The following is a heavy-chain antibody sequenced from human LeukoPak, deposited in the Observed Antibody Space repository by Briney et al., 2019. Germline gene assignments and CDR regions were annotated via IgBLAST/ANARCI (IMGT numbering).Heavy chain of an antibody. CDR3: ARLLWFGEFPDY. J-gene: IGHJ4*02. CDR1: GFTFSSYG. Sequence: GGSLRLSCAASGFTFSSYGMHWVRQAPGKGLEWVAVTSYDGSNKYYADSVKGRFTISRDNSKNTLYLQMNSLRAEDTAVYYCARLLWFGEFPDYWGQGTLVTVSS. V-gene: IGHV3-30*03. D-gene: IGHD3-10*01. CDR2: TSYDGSNK.